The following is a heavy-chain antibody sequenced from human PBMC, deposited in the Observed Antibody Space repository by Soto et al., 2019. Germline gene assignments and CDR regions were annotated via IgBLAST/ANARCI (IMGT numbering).Heavy chain of an antibody. Sequence: GGSLRLSCVGSGFTFSTYSINWVRQAPGKGLEWVSSISSRSDIYYADSVEGRFTISRDNAKNSVSLQMNSLRAEDTAVYYCAREYTAWPLAYGLDVWGQGTTVTVSS. V-gene: IGHV3-21*01. D-gene: IGHD2-2*02. CDR1: GFTFSTYS. CDR3: AREYTAWPLAYGLDV. CDR2: ISSRSDI. J-gene: IGHJ6*02.